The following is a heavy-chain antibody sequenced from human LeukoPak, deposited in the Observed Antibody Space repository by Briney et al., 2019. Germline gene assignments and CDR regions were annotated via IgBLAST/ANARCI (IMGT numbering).Heavy chain of an antibody. Sequence: PAGSLRLSCAASGFTFSSYAMSWIRQPPGKGLEWIAVITDSGGSTYYPDSVQGRFTISRDNSNNTPQMQINSLRADDTAVYYCAKRGYDSSGYYGYFDYWAKGTLVTVS. J-gene: IGHJ4*02. D-gene: IGHD3-22*01. CDR1: GFTFSSYA. V-gene: IGHV3-23*01. CDR3: AKRGYDSSGYYGYFDY. CDR2: ITDSGGST.